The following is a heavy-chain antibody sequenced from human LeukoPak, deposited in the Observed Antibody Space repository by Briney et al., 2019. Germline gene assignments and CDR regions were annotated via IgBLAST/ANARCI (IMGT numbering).Heavy chain of an antibody. J-gene: IGHJ4*02. CDR1: GFTFSSYA. V-gene: IGHV3-23*01. CDR3: AKESGYYHVSPFDY. D-gene: IGHD2/OR15-2a*01. Sequence: GGSLRLSCAASGFTFSSYAMSWVRQAPGKGLEWVSGISGSGGTTYYADSVKGRFTISRDNSKSTLYLQMNSPRVEDTAVYYCAKESGYYHVSPFDYWGQGTLVTVSS. CDR2: ISGSGGTT.